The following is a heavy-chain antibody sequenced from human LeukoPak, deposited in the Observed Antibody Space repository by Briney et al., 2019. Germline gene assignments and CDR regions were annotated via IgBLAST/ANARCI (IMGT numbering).Heavy chain of an antibody. V-gene: IGHV4-4*02. CDR2: IYHSGST. CDR1: GGSISSSNW. CDR3: ARGRSITFGGVIIRYWFDP. D-gene: IGHD3-16*02. Sequence: SGTLSLTCAVSGGSISSSNWWSWVRQPPGKGLEWIGEIYHSGSTNYNPSLKSRVTISVDKSKNQFSLKLSSVTAADTAVYYCARGRSITFGGVIIRYWFDPWGQGTLVTVSS. J-gene: IGHJ5*02.